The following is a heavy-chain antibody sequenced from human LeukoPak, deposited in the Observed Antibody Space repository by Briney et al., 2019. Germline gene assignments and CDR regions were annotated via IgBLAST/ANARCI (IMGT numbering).Heavy chain of an antibody. V-gene: IGHV3-20*04. CDR2: INWNGGST. J-gene: IGHJ4*02. Sequence: GGSLRLSCAASGFTFDDFGMNWVRQVPGKGLEWVSTINWNGGSTGYADSVKGRFTISRDNAQNSLYLQMNSLRAEDTALYYCARARDSSGFSSLDYWGQGTLVTVSS. CDR3: ARARDSSGFSSLDY. D-gene: IGHD3-22*01. CDR1: GFTFDDFG.